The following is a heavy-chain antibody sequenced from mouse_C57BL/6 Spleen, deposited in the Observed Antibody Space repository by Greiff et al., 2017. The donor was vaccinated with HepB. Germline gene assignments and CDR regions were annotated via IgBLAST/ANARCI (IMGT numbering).Heavy chain of an antibody. J-gene: IGHJ4*01. CDR3: ARGRAGTYDYDGYYAMDY. CDR2: IDPSDSET. CDR1: GYTFTSYW. V-gene: IGHV1-52*01. D-gene: IGHD2-4*01. Sequence: QVQLQQPGAELVRPGSSVKLSCKASGYTFTSYWMHWVKQRPIQGLEWIGNIDPSDSETHYNQKFKDKATLTVDKSSSTAYMQLSSRTSEDSAVYYCARGRAGTYDYDGYYAMDYWGQGTSVTVSS.